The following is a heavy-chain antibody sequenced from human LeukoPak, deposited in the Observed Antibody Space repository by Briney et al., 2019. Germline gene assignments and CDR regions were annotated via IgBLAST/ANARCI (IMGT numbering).Heavy chain of an antibody. D-gene: IGHD3-22*01. J-gene: IGHJ6*02. CDR1: GFTFNSYG. V-gene: IGHV3-21*01. CDR2: ISGGSGYI. Sequence: PGGSLRLSCAASGFTFNSYGMHWVRQAPGKGLEWVSFISGGSGYIYYADSVKGRFTISRDNAKNSLYLQMNSLSAEDTAVYYCAKGGHYYESSGYYNYCGMDVWGQGTTVTVSS. CDR3: AKGGHYYESSGYYNYCGMDV.